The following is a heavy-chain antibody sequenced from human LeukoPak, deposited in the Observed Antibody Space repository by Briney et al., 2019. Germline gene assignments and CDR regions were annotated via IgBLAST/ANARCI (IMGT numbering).Heavy chain of an antibody. CDR2: ISSSSSYI. CDR1: GFTFSSYS. D-gene: IGHD2-8*02. V-gene: IGHV3-21*01. Sequence: PGGSLRLSCAASGFTFSSYSMNWVRQAPGKGLEWVSSISSSSSYIYYADSVKGRFTISRDNAKNSLYLQMNSLRAEDTAGYYCARERALVYGMDVWGQGTTVTVSS. J-gene: IGHJ6*02. CDR3: ARERALVYGMDV.